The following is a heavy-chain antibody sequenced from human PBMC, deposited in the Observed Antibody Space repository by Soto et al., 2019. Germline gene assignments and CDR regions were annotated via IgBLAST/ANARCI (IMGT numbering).Heavy chain of an antibody. J-gene: IGHJ4*02. CDR1: GFTFSTYA. D-gene: IGHD3-22*01. Sequence: EVQLLESGGGLVQPGGSLRLSCAASGFTFSTYAMSWVRQSPGKGLEWVSGISNSGGTTYYADSVKGRFTISRDNSKTTLYLQMNSLRGEDTALYYCAQRGGSGYYGAFDYWGQGTLVTVSS. V-gene: IGHV3-23*01. CDR2: ISNSGGTT. CDR3: AQRGGSGYYGAFDY.